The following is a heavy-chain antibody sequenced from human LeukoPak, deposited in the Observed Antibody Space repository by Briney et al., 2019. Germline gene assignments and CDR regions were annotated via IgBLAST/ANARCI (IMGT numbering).Heavy chain of an antibody. J-gene: IGHJ3*02. CDR2: IYYSGST. CDR1: GGSISSYY. CDR3: ARDRGFLGRDAFDI. D-gene: IGHD3-3*01. Sequence: PSETLSLTCIVSGGSISSYYWSWIRQPPGKGLEWIGYIYYSGSTNYNPSLKSRVTISVDTSKNQFSLKLSSVTAADTAVYYCARDRGFLGRDAFDIWGQGTMVTVSS. V-gene: IGHV4-59*01.